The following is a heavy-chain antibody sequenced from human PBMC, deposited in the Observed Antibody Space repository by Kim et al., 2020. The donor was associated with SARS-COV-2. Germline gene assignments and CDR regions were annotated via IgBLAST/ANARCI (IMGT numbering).Heavy chain of an antibody. J-gene: IGHJ6*02. Sequence: ANPVKGRFTISRDNSKNTLYLQMNSLRAEDTAVYYCASGSSRYYYYGMDVWGQGTTVTVSS. V-gene: IGHV3-53*01. CDR3: ASGSSRYYYYGMDV. D-gene: IGHD6-6*01.